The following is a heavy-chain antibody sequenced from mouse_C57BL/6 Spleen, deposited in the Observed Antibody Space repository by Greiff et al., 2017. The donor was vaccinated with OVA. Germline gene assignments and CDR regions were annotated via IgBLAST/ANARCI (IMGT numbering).Heavy chain of an antibody. CDR1: GYTFTSYW. J-gene: IGHJ4*01. CDR3: ARSSPYYYAMDY. V-gene: IGHV1-59*01. Sequence: QVQLQQPGAELVRPGTSVKLSCKASGYTFTSYWMHWVKQRPGQGLEWIGVIDPSDSYTNYNQKFKGKATLTVDTSSNTAYMQLSSLTSEDSAVYYCARSSPYYYAMDYWGQGTSVTVSS. CDR2: IDPSDSYT.